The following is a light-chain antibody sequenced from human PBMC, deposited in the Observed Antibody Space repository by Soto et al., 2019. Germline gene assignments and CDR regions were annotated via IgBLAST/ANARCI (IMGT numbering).Light chain of an antibody. CDR2: EVS. Sequence: QSVLTQPASVSGSPGQSITISCTGTSSDVGGYNYVSWYQQHPGKAPKLMIYEVSNRPSGVSNRFSGPKSGNTASLTISGLQAEDEADYYCSSYTSSSTPHVVFGGGTQLTVL. CDR3: SSYTSSSTPHVV. J-gene: IGLJ2*01. CDR1: SSDVGGYNY. V-gene: IGLV2-14*01.